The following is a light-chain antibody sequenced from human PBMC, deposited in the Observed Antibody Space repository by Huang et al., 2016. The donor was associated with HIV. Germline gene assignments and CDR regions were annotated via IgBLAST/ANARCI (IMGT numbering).Light chain of an antibody. CDR2: GAS. V-gene: IGKV3-20*01. CDR1: QSVSSTY. CDR3: PQYGSSMYT. Sequence: IVLTQSPGTLSLSRGERATLSCRASQSVSSTYSVWYQQKPGQAPRLLSYGASSRATDLPDMFIGSGSVTDFTLTISRLDPEDFAVYYCPQYGSSMYTFGQGTDLEIK. J-gene: IGKJ2*01.